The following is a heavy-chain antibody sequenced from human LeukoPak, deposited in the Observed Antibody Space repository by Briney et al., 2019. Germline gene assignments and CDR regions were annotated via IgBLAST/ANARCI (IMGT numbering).Heavy chain of an antibody. J-gene: IGHJ4*02. V-gene: IGHV1-18*01. D-gene: IGHD1-26*01. CDR2: ISAYNGYT. CDR1: GYTFTDYA. Sequence: ASVKVSCKASGYTFTDYAIGWVRQAPGHRLEWMGWISAYNGYTNYAQSLQGRVTMTTDTSTSTAYMELRSLRSDDTAMYFCARVGGTYEGLVDCWGQGTLVTVSS. CDR3: ARVGGTYEGLVDC.